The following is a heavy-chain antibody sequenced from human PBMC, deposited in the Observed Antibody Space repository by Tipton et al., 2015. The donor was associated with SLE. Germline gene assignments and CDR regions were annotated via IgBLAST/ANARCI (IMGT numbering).Heavy chain of an antibody. D-gene: IGHD4-23*01. CDR2: IYYSGST. CDR3: ARVGRPMTTVVTPYYFDY. CDR1: GGSVSSGSYY. V-gene: IGHV4-61*01. Sequence: TLSLTCTVSGGSVSSGSYYWSWIRQPPGKGLEWIGYIYYSGSTNYNPSLKSRVTISVDTSKNQFSLKLSSVTAADTAVYYCARVGRPMTTVVTPYYFDYWGQGTLVTVSS. J-gene: IGHJ4*02.